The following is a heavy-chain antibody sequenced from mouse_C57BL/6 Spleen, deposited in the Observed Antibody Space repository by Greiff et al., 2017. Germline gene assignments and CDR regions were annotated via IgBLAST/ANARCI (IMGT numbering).Heavy chain of an antibody. V-gene: IGHV5-17*01. J-gene: IGHJ2*01. CDR2: ISSGSSTI. Sequence: EVMLVESGGGLVKPGGSLKLSCAASGFTFSDYGMHWVRQAPEKGLEWVAYISSGSSTIYYADPVKGRFTISRDNAKNTLFLQMTSLRSEDTAMYYCARRPITTDYFDYWGQGTTLTVSS. D-gene: IGHD1-2*01. CDR1: GFTFSDYG. CDR3: ARRPITTDYFDY.